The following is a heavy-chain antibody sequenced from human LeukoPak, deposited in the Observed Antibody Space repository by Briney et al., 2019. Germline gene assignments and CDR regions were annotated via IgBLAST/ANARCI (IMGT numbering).Heavy chain of an antibody. D-gene: IGHD6-19*01. CDR2: ISGSGGST. CDR3: AKDPGRGAQWYAFDI. V-gene: IGHV3-23*01. Sequence: GGSLRLSCAASGFTFSSYAMSWVRQAPGKGLEWVSAISGSGGSTYYADFVKGRFTNSRDNSKNTLYLQMNSLRAEDTAVYYCAKDPGRGAQWYAFDIWGQGTMVTVSS. J-gene: IGHJ3*02. CDR1: GFTFSSYA.